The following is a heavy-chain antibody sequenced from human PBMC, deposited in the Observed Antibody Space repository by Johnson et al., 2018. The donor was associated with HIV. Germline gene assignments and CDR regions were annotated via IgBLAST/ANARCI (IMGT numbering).Heavy chain of an antibody. CDR3: ARSSVDYGGNPQRAFDI. J-gene: IGHJ3*02. V-gene: IGHV3-30-3*01. CDR2: ISYDGSNK. Sequence: QVQLVESGGGVVQPGRSLRLSCAASGFTFSSYAMHWVRQAPGKGLEWVAVISYDGSNKYYADSVKGRFTISRDNSKNTLYLQMNSRRAEDTAVYYCARSSVDYGGNPQRAFDIWGQGTMVTVSS. D-gene: IGHD4-23*01. CDR1: GFTFSSYA.